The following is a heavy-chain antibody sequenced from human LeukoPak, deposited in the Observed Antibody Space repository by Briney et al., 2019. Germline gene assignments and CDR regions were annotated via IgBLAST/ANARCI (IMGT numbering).Heavy chain of an antibody. Sequence: PGGSLRLSCAASGFTFSSYPMTWVRQAPGKGLEWVSGISGSGVYTYYADSVKGRFTISRDNSKNTLYLQMNSLRAEDTAVYYCARPLYDILTGPNGMGVWGQGTTVTVSS. CDR1: GFTFSSYP. CDR2: ISGSGVYT. V-gene: IGHV3-23*01. D-gene: IGHD3-9*01. J-gene: IGHJ6*02. CDR3: ARPLYDILTGPNGMGV.